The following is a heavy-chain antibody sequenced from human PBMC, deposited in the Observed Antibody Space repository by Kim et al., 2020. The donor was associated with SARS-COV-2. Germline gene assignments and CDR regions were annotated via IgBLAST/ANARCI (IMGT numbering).Heavy chain of an antibody. D-gene: IGHD6-13*01. Sequence: YAASGKGRLPISRGDSKNTLYLQMNPLVADDTAVYYCAKVGIAATGAFDYWGQGTLVTVSS. J-gene: IGHJ4*02. V-gene: IGHV3-23*01. CDR3: AKVGIAATGAFDY.